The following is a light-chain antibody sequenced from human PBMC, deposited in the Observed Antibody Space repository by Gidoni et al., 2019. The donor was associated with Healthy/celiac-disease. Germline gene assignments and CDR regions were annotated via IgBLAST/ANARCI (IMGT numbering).Light chain of an antibody. Sequence: QSVLTQPPSASGNPGERVTIPCSGSSSNLGSNTVNWYQQLPGAAPKLLIYSNNQRPSGVPDRFSGSKSGTSASLAISGLQSEDEADYYCAAWDDSLNGWVFGGGTKLTVL. CDR3: AAWDDSLNGWV. CDR1: SSNLGSNT. V-gene: IGLV1-44*01. J-gene: IGLJ3*02. CDR2: SNN.